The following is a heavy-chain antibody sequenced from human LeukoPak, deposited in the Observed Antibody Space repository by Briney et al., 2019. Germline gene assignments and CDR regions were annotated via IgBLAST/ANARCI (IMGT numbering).Heavy chain of an antibody. J-gene: IGHJ5*02. CDR1: GDSISSSSYY. CDR2: IYYSGST. V-gene: IGHV4-39*01. CDR3: ARPYYDFWSGYHIVGFDP. D-gene: IGHD3-3*01. Sequence: SETLSLTCTVSGDSISSSSYYWGWISQPPGKGLEWIGSIYYSGSTYYNLSLKSRVTISVDTSKNQFSLKLSSVTAADTAVYYCARPYYDFWSGYHIVGFDPWGQGTLVTVSS.